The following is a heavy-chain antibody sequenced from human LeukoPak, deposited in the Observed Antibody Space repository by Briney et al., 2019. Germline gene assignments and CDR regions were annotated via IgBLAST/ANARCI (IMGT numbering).Heavy chain of an antibody. J-gene: IGHJ4*02. D-gene: IGHD3-3*01. CDR2: IKSDGSST. Sequence: PGGSLRLSCAVSGFTFSSYWMHWVRQTPGKGLVWVSRIKSDGSSTSHEDPVKGRFTISRDNAKNTLYLQMNSLRGEDTAVYYCASGRWSDYLDYWGQGTLVTVSS. CDR1: GFTFSSYW. CDR3: ASGRWSDYLDY. V-gene: IGHV3-74*01.